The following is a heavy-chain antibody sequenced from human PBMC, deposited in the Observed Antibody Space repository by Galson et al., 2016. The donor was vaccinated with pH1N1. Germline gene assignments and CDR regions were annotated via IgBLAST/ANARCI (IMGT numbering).Heavy chain of an antibody. V-gene: IGHV6-1*01. Sequence: CAISGDSVSSNSAAWNWIRQSPSRGLEWLGRTYYRSKWFYNYAVSVQGRITINPDTSKNQFSLQLNSVTPEDTAVYYCARHSPGREVGGFDCWGQGTLGTFSS. D-gene: IGHD1-26*01. CDR1: GDSVSSNSAA. CDR2: TYYRSKWFY. J-gene: IGHJ4*02. CDR3: ARHSPGREVGGFDC.